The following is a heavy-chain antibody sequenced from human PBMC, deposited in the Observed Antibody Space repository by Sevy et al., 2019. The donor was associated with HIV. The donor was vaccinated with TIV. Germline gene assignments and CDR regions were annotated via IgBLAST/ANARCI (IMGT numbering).Heavy chain of an antibody. J-gene: IGHJ4*02. CDR3: ARAPRLRLGELSLYGNFDY. CDR2: INPNSGGT. D-gene: IGHD3-16*02. V-gene: IGHV1-2*02. CDR1: GYTFTGYY. Sequence: ASVKVSCKASGYTFTGYYMHWVRQAPGQGLEWMGWINPNSGGTNYAQKFQGRVTMTRDTSISTAYMELSRLRSDDTAVYYCARAPRLRLGELSLYGNFDYWGQGTPVTVSS.